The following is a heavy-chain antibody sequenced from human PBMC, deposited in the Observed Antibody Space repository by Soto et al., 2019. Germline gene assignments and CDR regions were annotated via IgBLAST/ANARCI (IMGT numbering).Heavy chain of an antibody. CDR1: GGSISSGDYS. J-gene: IGHJ6*02. V-gene: IGHV4-30-4*01. CDR2: IYYSGST. D-gene: IGHD2-8*01. CDR3: ARDCIVQRPYYYYSMDV. Sequence: SETLSLTCTVSGGSISSGDYSWSWIRQPPGKGLEWIGYIYYSGSTYYNPSLKSRVTISVYTSKNQFSLKLSSVTAADTAVYYCARDCIVQRPYYYYSMDVGGQGTTVTVSS.